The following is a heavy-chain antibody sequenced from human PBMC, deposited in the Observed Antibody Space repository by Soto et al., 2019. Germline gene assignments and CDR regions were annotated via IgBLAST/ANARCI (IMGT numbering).Heavy chain of an antibody. V-gene: IGHV3-7*01. J-gene: IGHJ6*03. CDR1: GFSFRDYW. CDR3: ARGKDGRRAGTYYFDMDV. Sequence: LRLSCAASGFSFRDYWMTWFRQAPGKGLDWVANIKQDGSEKYYLDSLKGRFTISRDNAKNSVYLLMNSLRAEDTAVYYCARGKDGRRAGTYYFDMDVWGKGTTVTVSS. CDR2: IKQDGSEK. D-gene: IGHD1-1*01.